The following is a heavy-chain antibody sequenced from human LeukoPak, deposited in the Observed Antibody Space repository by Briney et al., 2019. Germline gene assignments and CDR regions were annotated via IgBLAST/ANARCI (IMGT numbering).Heavy chain of an antibody. CDR2: INPNSGYT. J-gene: IGHJ4*02. Sequence: ASVKVSCKASGYTFSDYYLHWVRQAPGQGLEYMGWINPNSGYTKYSQSLQGRVTMTRDTSISTAYMELSRLISDDTAVYYCARGDTMVRGLISDYWGQGTLVTVSS. V-gene: IGHV1-2*02. CDR3: ARGDTMVRGLISDY. CDR1: GYTFSDYY. D-gene: IGHD3-10*01.